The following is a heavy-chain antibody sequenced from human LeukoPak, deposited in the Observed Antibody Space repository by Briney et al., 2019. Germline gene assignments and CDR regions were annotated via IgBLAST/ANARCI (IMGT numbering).Heavy chain of an antibody. J-gene: IGHJ2*01. D-gene: IGHD5-12*01. V-gene: IGHV4-59*08. CDR1: GGSITPYF. Sequence: SETLSLTCTVSGGSITPYFWSWLRQTPGKGLEWIGYISYSGDTDYNPSLKSRVTISVDTSKNHFSLKMSSVTAADTALYYCARESSTGGYNGYDVWYFDLWGRGTLVTVSS. CDR3: ARESSTGGYNGYDVWYFDL. CDR2: ISYSGDT.